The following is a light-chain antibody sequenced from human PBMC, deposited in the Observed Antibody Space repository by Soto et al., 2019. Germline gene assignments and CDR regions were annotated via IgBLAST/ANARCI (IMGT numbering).Light chain of an antibody. J-gene: IGKJ1*01. CDR1: QSLLHSNGYNY. Sequence: EIVMTQSPLSLPVIPGEPASISCRSSQSLLHSNGYNYLEWYLQKPGQSPQLLIHVDSDRDSGVPDRFSGSGSGTDFTLKISRVEAEDVGVYYCMQSLQTPWTFGQGTKVEIK. CDR2: VDS. V-gene: IGKV2-28*01. CDR3: MQSLQTPWT.